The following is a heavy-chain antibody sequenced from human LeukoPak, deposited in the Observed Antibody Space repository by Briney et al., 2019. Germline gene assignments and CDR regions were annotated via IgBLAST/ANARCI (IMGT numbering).Heavy chain of an antibody. CDR1: DDSISSISSY. D-gene: IGHD6-13*01. Sequence: KSSETLSLTCTVSDDSISSISSYWGWIRQPPGKGLEWIGSIYYGGTTYYNPSLESRVTMSLDTSKEQFSLRLRSVTAADTAVYYCVAYTSSLRWFDPWGQGTLVIVSS. J-gene: IGHJ5*02. CDR2: IYYGGTT. CDR3: VAYTSSLRWFDP. V-gene: IGHV4-39*07.